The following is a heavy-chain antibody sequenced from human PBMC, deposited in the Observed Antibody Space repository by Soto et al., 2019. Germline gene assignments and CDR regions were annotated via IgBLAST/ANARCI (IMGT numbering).Heavy chain of an antibody. CDR3: ARDSHGDYDGYYVAN. Sequence: QVQLVQSGPEVKKPGASVKVSCQASGYTFGSSGITWVRQAPGQGLEWMGWISTYNDYTEYAQKFQGRVTMTTDTSTNTAYMELRSLRSDDTAVFYCARDSHGDYDGYYVANWGQGTLVTVSS. V-gene: IGHV1-18*01. J-gene: IGHJ4*02. CDR1: GYTFGSSG. D-gene: IGHD4-17*01. CDR2: ISTYNDYT.